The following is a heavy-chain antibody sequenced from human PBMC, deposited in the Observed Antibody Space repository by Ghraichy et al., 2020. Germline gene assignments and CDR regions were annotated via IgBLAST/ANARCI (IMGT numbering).Heavy chain of an antibody. J-gene: IGHJ4*02. CDR1: GFTFSSYG. CDR3: ARLLWFGELGPLDY. D-gene: IGHD3-10*01. CDR2: ISYDGSNK. V-gene: IGHV3-30*03. Sequence: GGSLRLSCAASGFTFSSYGMHWVRQAPGKGLEWVAVISYDGSNKYYTDSVKGRFTISRDNSKNTLYLQMDSLRAEDTAVYYCARLLWFGELGPLDYWGQGTLFTVSS.